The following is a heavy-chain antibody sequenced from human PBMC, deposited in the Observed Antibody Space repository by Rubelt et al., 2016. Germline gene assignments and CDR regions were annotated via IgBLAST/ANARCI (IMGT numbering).Heavy chain of an antibody. V-gene: IGHV1-18*04. J-gene: IGHJ6*02. CDR1: GYTFTGYY. CDR3: ARGDYDILTGTRYGMDV. Sequence: QVQLVQSGAEVKKPGASVKVSCKASGYTFTGYYMHWVRQAPGQGLEWMGWISAYNGNTHYAQKLQGRVTMTTDTSTSTAYMELRSLRSDDTAVYYCARGDYDILTGTRYGMDVWGQGTTVTVSS. D-gene: IGHD3-9*01. CDR2: ISAYNGNT.